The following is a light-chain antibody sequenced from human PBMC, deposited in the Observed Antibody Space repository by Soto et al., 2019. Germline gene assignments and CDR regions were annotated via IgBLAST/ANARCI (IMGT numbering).Light chain of an antibody. Sequence: QSVLTQPPSMSAAPGQKVTISCSGSSSNIENNYVSWYQQLPGTAPKLLIYENXXXPSXIPVRFSGSKSGTSATLGITGLXXXXXXXXXCGTWDNRLSVWVFGGGTKLTVL. CDR1: SSNIENNY. CDR3: GTWDNRLSVWV. J-gene: IGLJ3*02. V-gene: IGLV1-51*02. CDR2: ENX.